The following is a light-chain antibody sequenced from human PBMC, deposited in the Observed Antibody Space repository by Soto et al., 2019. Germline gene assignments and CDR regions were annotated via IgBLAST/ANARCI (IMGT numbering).Light chain of an antibody. J-gene: IGKJ5*01. V-gene: IGKV3-20*01. CDR2: DAS. CDR1: QSVSSSTY. Sequence: DIVLTQSPGTLSLSPGERATLSCRASQSVSSSTYLAWYQQKVGQAPRLLIYDASSRATGIPARFSGSGSGTEFTLTISRLEPEDFAVYYCQQCGSSPITFGQGTRLEIK. CDR3: QQCGSSPIT.